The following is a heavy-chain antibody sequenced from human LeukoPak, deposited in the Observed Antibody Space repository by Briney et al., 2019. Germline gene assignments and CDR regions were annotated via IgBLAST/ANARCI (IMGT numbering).Heavy chain of an antibody. CDR2: IYYSGST. CDR3: ARAGPRTYYDFWSGYPGLYYYYMDV. Sequence: PSETLSLTCTVSGGSISSYYWSWIRQPPGKGLEWIGYIYYSGSTNYNPSLKSRVTISVDTSKNPFSLKLSSVTAADTAVYYCARAGPRTYYDFWSGYPGLYYYYMDVWGKGTTVTVSS. J-gene: IGHJ6*03. D-gene: IGHD3-3*01. CDR1: GGSISSYY. V-gene: IGHV4-59*12.